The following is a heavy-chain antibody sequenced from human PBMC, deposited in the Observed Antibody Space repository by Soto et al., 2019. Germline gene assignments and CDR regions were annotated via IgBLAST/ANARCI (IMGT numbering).Heavy chain of an antibody. J-gene: IGHJ6*02. Sequence: KPSETLSLTCTVSGGSISSGGYYWSWIRQHPGKGLEWIGYIYYSGSTYYNPSLKSRVTISVDTSRNQFSLKLSSVTAADTAVYYCARDALGYCSSTSCYGDYYYGMDVWGQGTTVTVSS. CDR3: ARDALGYCSSTSCYGDYYYGMDV. D-gene: IGHD2-2*01. V-gene: IGHV4-31*03. CDR1: GGSISSGGYY. CDR2: IYYSGST.